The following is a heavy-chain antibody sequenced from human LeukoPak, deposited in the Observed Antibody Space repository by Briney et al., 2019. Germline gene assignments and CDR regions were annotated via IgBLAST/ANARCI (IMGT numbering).Heavy chain of an antibody. CDR3: ATSPGDYRAGHYYYRGV. J-gene: IGHJ6*03. CDR1: GYTFTGYY. Sequence: ASVKVSCKASGYTFTGYYFHWVRQAPGQGLEWMGWINPNTAGTNYAQKFLGGVTLTWDTSISTAYMELNRLTSEDTAVYYCATSPGDYRAGHYYYRGVRGKGPSVTVSS. D-gene: IGHD4-11*01. CDR2: INPNTAGT. V-gene: IGHV1-2*02.